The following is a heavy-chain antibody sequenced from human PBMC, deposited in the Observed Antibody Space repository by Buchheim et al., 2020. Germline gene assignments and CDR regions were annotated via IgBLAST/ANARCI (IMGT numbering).Heavy chain of an antibody. CDR1: GFTFSSYA. J-gene: IGHJ6*02. D-gene: IGHD4-11*01. Sequence: EVQLLESGGGLVQPGGSLRLSCAASGFTFSSYAMSWVRQAPGKGLEWVSGISGSGGSTYYADSVKGRFTISRDNFKNTLHLQMDSLRAEDTAVYYCAKGDDYRVYYGMDVWGQGTT. CDR3: AKGDDYRVYYGMDV. CDR2: ISGSGGST. V-gene: IGHV3-23*01.